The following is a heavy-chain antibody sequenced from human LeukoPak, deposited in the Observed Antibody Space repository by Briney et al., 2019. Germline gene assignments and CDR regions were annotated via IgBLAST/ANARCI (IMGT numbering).Heavy chain of an antibody. CDR2: IYASGAI. CDR1: DGSMSSDY. J-gene: IGHJ4*02. Sequence: PSETLSLTCTVSDGSMSSDYWNWIRQPAGKGLEWIGRIYASGAINYNPSLRSRVTLSADSSKNQFSLRLSSVTAADTAVYYCARDRTLVDGIDYWGQGTLVTVSS. D-gene: IGHD6-6*01. V-gene: IGHV4-4*07. CDR3: ARDRTLVDGIDY.